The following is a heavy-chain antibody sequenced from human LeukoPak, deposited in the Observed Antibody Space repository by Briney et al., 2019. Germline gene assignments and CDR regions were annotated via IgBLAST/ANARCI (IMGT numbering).Heavy chain of an antibody. CDR3: AKDGSWGDYQFYFYIDV. J-gene: IGHJ6*03. CDR2: ISASGHYT. V-gene: IGHV3-23*01. CDR1: GFTFGNSA. Sequence: PGGSLRLSCAVSGFTFGNSAMSRVRQAPGKGLEWISGISASGHYTYTADSLKGRFTISRDNSKNTLYLQMNNLRAEDTALYYCAKDGSWGDYQFYFYIDVWGNGTTVTVSS. D-gene: IGHD3-16*01.